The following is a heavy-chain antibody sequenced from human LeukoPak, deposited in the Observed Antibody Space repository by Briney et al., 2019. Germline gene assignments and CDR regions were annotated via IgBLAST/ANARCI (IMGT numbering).Heavy chain of an antibody. CDR3: ARLGYDMNAFDI. V-gene: IGHV1-69*13. D-gene: IGHD3-22*01. Sequence: SVKVSCKASGGTFISYAISWVRQAPGQGLEWMGGIIPIFGTANYAQKFQGRVTITAEESTSTAYMELSSLRSEDTAVYYCARLGYDMNAFDIWGQGTMVTVSS. CDR2: IIPIFGTA. J-gene: IGHJ3*02. CDR1: GGTFISYA.